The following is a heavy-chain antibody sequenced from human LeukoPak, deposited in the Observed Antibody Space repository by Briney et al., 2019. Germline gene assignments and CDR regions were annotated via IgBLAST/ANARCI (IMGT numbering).Heavy chain of an antibody. J-gene: IGHJ4*02. CDR1: GFTVSSNY. Sequence: GGSLRLSCAASGFTVSSNYMSWVRQAPGKGLEWDSVIYSGGSTYYADSVKGRFTISRDNSKNTLYLQMNSLRAEDTAVYYCARDVVEMATITFDYWGQGTLVTVSS. CDR3: ARDVVEMATITFDY. V-gene: IGHV3-66*01. D-gene: IGHD5-24*01. CDR2: IYSGGST.